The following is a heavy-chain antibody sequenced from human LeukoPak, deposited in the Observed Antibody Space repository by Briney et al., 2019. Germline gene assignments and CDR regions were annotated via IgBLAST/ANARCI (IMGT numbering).Heavy chain of an antibody. CDR2: INHSGST. CDR1: GGSFSGYY. CDR3: AKRHWERINWFDP. V-gene: IGHV4-34*01. J-gene: IGHJ5*02. D-gene: IGHD1-1*01. Sequence: SETLSLTCAVYGGSFSGYYWSWIRQPPGKGLEWIREINHSGSTNCNPSLKSRLTISVDTSKNHFSLNLSSVTAADTAVYYCAKRHWERINWFDPWGQGTLVTVSS.